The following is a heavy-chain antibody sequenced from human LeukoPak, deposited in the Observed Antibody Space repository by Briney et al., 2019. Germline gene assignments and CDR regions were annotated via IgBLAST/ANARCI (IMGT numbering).Heavy chain of an antibody. V-gene: IGHV3-15*01. J-gene: IGHJ4*02. Sequence: PGGSLRLSCAASGFTFSDYYMSWIRQAPGKGLEWIGRIRSKSAGGTTDYAAPVKGRFIISRDDSRNTLYLQMNSLKTEDTALYYCSTWADLYDYWGQGTLVTVSS. CDR1: GFTFSDYY. CDR2: IRSKSAGGTT. D-gene: IGHD2-2*02. CDR3: STWADLYDY.